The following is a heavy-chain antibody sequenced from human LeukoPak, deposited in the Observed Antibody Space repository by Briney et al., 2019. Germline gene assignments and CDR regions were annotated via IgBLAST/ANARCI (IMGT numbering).Heavy chain of an antibody. Sequence: GRSLRLSCAASGFTFSSYGMHWVRQAPGKGLEWVAVIWYDGSNKYYADSVKGRFTISRDNSKNTLYLQMNSLRAEDTAVYYCAKDLSPYGEYPDYWGQGTLVTVSS. J-gene: IGHJ4*02. CDR2: IWYDGSNK. V-gene: IGHV3-33*06. D-gene: IGHD4-17*01. CDR1: GFTFSSYG. CDR3: AKDLSPYGEYPDY.